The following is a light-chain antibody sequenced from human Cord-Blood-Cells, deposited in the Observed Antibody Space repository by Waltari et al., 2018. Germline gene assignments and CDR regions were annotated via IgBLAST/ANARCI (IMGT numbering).Light chain of an antibody. Sequence: EIVLTLSPPTLSLSQRERATLSCRASQSVSSYLAWYQQKPGQAPRLLIYDASNRATGIPARFSGSGSGTDFTLTISSLEPEDFAVYYCQQRSNWLTFGGGTKVEIK. V-gene: IGKV3-11*01. CDR3: QQRSNWLT. CDR2: DAS. J-gene: IGKJ4*01. CDR1: QSVSSY.